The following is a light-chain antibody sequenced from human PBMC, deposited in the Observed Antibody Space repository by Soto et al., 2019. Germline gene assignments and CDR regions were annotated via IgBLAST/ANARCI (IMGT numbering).Light chain of an antibody. CDR2: GAS. J-gene: IGKJ4*01. Sequence: EILLTQSPGTLSLSPGERATLSCRASQSVSSPYLAWYQQRPGRAPRLLIYGASSRATGIPDRFSGSGSGTDFPLTTSKLEPEDFAVYSCQQFGSPHPTFGGGPRVELK. CDR3: QQFGSPHPT. V-gene: IGKV3-20*01. CDR1: QSVSSPY.